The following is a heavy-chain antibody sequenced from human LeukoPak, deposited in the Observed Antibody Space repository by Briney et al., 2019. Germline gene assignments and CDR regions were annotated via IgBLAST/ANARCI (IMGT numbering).Heavy chain of an antibody. CDR1: GGSFSGYY. D-gene: IGHD3-22*01. CDR3: ARFSQYDSPTHYLDY. Sequence: PSETLSLTCAVYGGSFSGYYWSWVRQPPGAGLEWLAYIYYTGSTNYNPSLKTRLTISVDTSKNQFSLRLNSVTAADTAVYYCARFSQYDSPTHYLDYWGQGILVTVSS. CDR2: IYYTGST. J-gene: IGHJ4*02. V-gene: IGHV4-59*08.